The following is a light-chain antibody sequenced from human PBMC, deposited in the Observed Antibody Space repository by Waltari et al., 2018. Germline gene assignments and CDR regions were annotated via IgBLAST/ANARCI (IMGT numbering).Light chain of an antibody. CDR1: QSLLHSNGDHY. CDR3: MQALQTPPRWT. V-gene: IGKV2-28*01. CDR2: LGS. J-gene: IGKJ1*01. Sequence: DIVRTQSPLSLPVTPGERASIACRASQSLLHSNGDHYLDWYLQKPGQSPQLLIYLGSNRASGVPDRFRGSGSGTDFTLKISRVEAEDVGVYYCMQALQTPPRWTFGQGTKVEIK.